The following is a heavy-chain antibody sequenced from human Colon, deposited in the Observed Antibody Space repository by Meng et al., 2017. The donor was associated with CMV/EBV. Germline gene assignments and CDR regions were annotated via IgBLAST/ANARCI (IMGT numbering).Heavy chain of an antibody. CDR2: ISGSGGTT. CDR3: AKFSLRELVPSSPWFDP. CDR1: GFTFTTHA. V-gene: IGHV3-23*01. J-gene: IGHJ5*02. D-gene: IGHD1-7*01. Sequence: GESLKISCTASGFTFTTHAMTWVRQAPGEGLEWVSIISGSGGTTRYADFVKGRFTISRDNSENTLYLQMNSLRVEDTALYYCAKFSLRELVPSSPWFDPWGQGTQVTVSS.